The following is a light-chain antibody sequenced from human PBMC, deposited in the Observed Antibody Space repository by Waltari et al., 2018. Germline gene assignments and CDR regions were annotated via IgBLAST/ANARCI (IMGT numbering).Light chain of an antibody. CDR1: STDFGHYNR. V-gene: IGLV2-23*02. J-gene: IGLJ2*01. CDR3: SSYAGSSKGV. CDR2: AVS. Sequence: QSALTPPASMSGSPGQSITISCTGTSTDFGHYNRVSWYQQHPGKAPKLMIYAVSKRPSGVSDRFSGSKSGDMASLTISGLQPEDEAEYFCSSYAGSSKGVFGGGTKVTVL.